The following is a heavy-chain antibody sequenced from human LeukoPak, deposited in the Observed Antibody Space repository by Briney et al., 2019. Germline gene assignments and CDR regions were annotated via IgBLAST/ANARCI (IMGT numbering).Heavy chain of an antibody. Sequence: PGGSLRLSCAASGFTFSSYAMSWVRQAPGKGLEWVSAISGSGGSTYYADSVKGRFTISRDNFKNTLYLQMNSLRAEDTAVHYCAKDRGVVVVPAATSYNWFDPWGQGTLVTVSS. J-gene: IGHJ5*02. CDR3: AKDRGVVVVPAATSYNWFDP. CDR1: GFTFSSYA. CDR2: ISGSGGST. V-gene: IGHV3-23*01. D-gene: IGHD2-2*01.